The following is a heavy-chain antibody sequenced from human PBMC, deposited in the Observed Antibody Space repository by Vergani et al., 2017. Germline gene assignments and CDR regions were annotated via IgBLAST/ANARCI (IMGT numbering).Heavy chain of an antibody. V-gene: IGHV4-59*01. CDR3: ARGFYRGNSCFDY. Sequence: QVQLQESGPGLVKPSETLSLTCTVSGGSISSYYWSWIRQPPGKGLEWIGDIYYSGSTNYNPSLKSRVTISVDTSKNQFSLKLSSVTAADTAVYYCARGFYRGNSCFDYWGQGTLVIVSS. J-gene: IGHJ4*02. CDR2: IYYSGST. CDR1: GGSISSYY. D-gene: IGHD4-23*01.